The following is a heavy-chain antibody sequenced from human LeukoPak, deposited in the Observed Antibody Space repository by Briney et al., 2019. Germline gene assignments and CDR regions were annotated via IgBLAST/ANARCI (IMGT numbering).Heavy chain of an antibody. V-gene: IGHV4-4*07. J-gene: IGHJ3*02. Sequence: PSETLSLTCAVSGASISSYYWSWIRQPAGKGLEWIGRIYTSGSTNYNPSLRSRVTISIDTSKNQFSLNLSSVTAADTAVYYCASDAFDIWGQGTMVTVSS. CDR1: GASISSYY. CDR3: ASDAFDI. CDR2: IYTSGST.